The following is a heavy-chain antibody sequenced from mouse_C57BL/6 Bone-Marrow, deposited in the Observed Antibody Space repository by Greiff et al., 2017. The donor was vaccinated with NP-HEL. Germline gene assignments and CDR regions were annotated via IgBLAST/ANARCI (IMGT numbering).Heavy chain of an antibody. J-gene: IGHJ4*01. CDR2: IDPSDSYT. Sequence: VQLHQPGAELVRPGTSVTLSCKASGYTFTSYWMHWVKQRPGPGLEWIGVIDPSDSYTNYNQKFKGKATLTVDTSSSTAYMQLSSLTSEDSAVYYCARYGYYAMDYWGQGTSVTVSS. CDR3: ARYGYYAMDY. CDR1: GYTFTSYW. V-gene: IGHV1-59*01. D-gene: IGHD1-1*01.